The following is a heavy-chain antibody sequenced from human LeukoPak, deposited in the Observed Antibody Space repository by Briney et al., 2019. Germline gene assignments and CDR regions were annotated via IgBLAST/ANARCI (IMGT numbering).Heavy chain of an antibody. CDR3: ARVSPPPKGGFDY. Sequence: SVKVSCKASGGTFSSYAISWVRQAPGQGLEWMGGIIPIFGTANYAQKFQGRVTITADKSTSTAYMELSSLRSEDTAVYYCARVSPPPKGGFDYWGQGTLVTVSS. CDR1: GGTFSSYA. V-gene: IGHV1-69*06. J-gene: IGHJ4*02. CDR2: IIPIFGTA.